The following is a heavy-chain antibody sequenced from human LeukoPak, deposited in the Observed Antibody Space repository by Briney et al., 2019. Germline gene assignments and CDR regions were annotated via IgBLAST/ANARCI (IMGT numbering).Heavy chain of an antibody. CDR3: ARRLYGDYLDTFDI. V-gene: IGHV5-51*01. D-gene: IGHD4-17*01. CDR2: IYPGDSDT. CDR1: GYAFTNYW. J-gene: IGHJ3*02. Sequence: GESLKISCKGSGYAFTNYWIGWVRQMPGRGLEWMGIIYPGDSDTRYSPSLQGQVTISADKSITTIYLQWSSLKASDTAIYYCARRLYGDYLDTFDIWGQGTMVTVSS.